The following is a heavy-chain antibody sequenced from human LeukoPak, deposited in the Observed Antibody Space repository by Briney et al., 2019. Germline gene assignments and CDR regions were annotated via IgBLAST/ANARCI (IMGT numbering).Heavy chain of an antibody. D-gene: IGHD3-16*01. Sequence: GGSLRLTCAASGLTFSNYAMCWVRQAPGKGLEWVSAVNHRGGSTYYADSVKGRFTISRDNSKNTLYLQMNSLRAEDTAVYYCVVMPGYWGQGTLVTVSS. CDR1: GLTFSNYA. V-gene: IGHV3-23*01. CDR2: VNHRGGST. J-gene: IGHJ4*02. CDR3: VVMPGY.